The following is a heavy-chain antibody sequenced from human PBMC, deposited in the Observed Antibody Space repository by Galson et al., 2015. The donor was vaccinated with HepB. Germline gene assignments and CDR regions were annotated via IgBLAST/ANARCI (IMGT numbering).Heavy chain of an antibody. V-gene: IGHV1-3*01. D-gene: IGHD3-10*01. Sequence: SVKVSCKASGYTFTSYAMHWVRQAPGQRLEWMGWINAGNGNTKYSQKFQGRVTITRDTSASTACMELSSLRSEDTAVYYCARAPIWFGELSGHSYFDYWGQGTLVTVSS. CDR2: INAGNGNT. J-gene: IGHJ4*02. CDR1: GYTFTSYA. CDR3: ARAPIWFGELSGHSYFDY.